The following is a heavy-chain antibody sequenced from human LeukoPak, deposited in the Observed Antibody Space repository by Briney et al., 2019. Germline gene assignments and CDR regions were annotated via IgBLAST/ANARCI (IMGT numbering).Heavy chain of an antibody. CDR3: ARGRRYFDY. Sequence: SETLSLTCTVSGGSISSYYWSWIRQPPGKGLAWIGYIYYSGSTNYNPSLKSRVTISVDTSKNQFSLKLSSVTAADTAVYYCARGRRYFDYWGQGTLVTVSS. CDR1: GGSISSYY. CDR2: IYYSGST. J-gene: IGHJ4*02. V-gene: IGHV4-59*08. D-gene: IGHD1-26*01.